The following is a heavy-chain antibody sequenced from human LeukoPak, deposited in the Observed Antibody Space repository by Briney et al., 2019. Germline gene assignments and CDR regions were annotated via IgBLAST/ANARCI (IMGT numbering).Heavy chain of an antibody. CDR3: ARGGVAGDYVRYYYMDV. V-gene: IGHV4-4*07. CDR2: IYTSGST. Sequence: PSETLSLTCTVSGGSISSYYWSWIRQPAGQGLEWIGRIYTSGSTNYNPSLKSRVTMSVDTSKNQFSLKLSSVTAADTAVYYCARGGVAGDYVRYYYMDVWGKGTTVTVSS. CDR1: GGSISSYY. J-gene: IGHJ6*03. D-gene: IGHD4-17*01.